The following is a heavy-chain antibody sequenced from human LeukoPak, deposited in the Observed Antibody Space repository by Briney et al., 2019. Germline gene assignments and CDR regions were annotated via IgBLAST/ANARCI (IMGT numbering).Heavy chain of an antibody. CDR1: GFTFRTHA. V-gene: IGHV3-23*01. J-gene: IGHJ1*01. CDR2: ISGSGDRT. CDR3: AKADTWAEYFQH. Sequence: PGGSLRLSCAASGFTFRTHAMSWVRQAPGKGLEWVSGISGSGDRTYYADSVKGRFTISRDNSRNTLYLQMSSLRAEDTAVYYCAKADTWAEYFQHWGQGTLVTVSS.